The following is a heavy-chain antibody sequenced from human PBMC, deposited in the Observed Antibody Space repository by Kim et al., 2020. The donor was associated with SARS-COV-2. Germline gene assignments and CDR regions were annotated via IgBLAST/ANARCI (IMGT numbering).Heavy chain of an antibody. CDR1: GFTFSSYE. CDR3: ARPGYCSGGSCYDFDY. V-gene: IGHV3-48*03. Sequence: GGSLRLSCAASGFTFSSYEMNWVRQAPGKGLEWVSYISSSGSTIYYADSVKGRFTISRDNAKNSLYLQMNSLRAEDTAVYYCARPGYCSGGSCYDFDYWGQGTLVTVSS. D-gene: IGHD2-15*01. CDR2: ISSSGSTI. J-gene: IGHJ4*02.